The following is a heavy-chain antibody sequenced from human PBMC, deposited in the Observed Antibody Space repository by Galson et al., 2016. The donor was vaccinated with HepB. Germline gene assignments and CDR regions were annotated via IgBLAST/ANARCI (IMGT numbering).Heavy chain of an antibody. CDR2: IYYTGST. V-gene: IGHV4-39*01. Sequence: ETLSLTCTVSGDSISGSSYFWGWIRQPPGKGLEWIGSIYYTGSTDYNPSLKSRVTISVDTSKNQFSLKLNSVTAADTAVYYCGRRRGGFPDYWGQGTLVTVSS. D-gene: IGHD2/OR15-2a*01. CDR3: GRRRGGFPDY. J-gene: IGHJ4*02. CDR1: GDSISGSSYF.